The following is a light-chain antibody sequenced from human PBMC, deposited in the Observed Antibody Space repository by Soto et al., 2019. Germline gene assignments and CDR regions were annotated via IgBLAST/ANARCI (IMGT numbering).Light chain of an antibody. J-gene: IGLJ3*02. CDR2: ENA. CDR3: GTWDSSLSAGV. Sequence: QSVLTQPPSVSAAPGQKVTLSCSGSSSNIGNNYVSWYQQLPGTAPKLLIYENAKRPSGIPDRFSGSQSGTSATLGITGLQTGDEADYYCGTWDSSLSAGVFGGGTKLTVL. V-gene: IGLV1-51*02. CDR1: SSNIGNNY.